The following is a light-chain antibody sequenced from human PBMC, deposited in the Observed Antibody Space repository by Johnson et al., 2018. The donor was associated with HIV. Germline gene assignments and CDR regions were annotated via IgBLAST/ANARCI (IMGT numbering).Light chain of an antibody. V-gene: IGLV1-51*01. CDR1: SSNIGKNY. J-gene: IGLJ1*01. Sequence: QSVLTQPPSVSAAPGQNVTISCSGSSSNIGKNYVSWYQQLPGTAPKLLIYDNKKRPSGISDRFSGSKSGTSVTLGIPGLHTGDEADYYCGTWDSSLSAYVFGTGTKVTVL. CDR3: GTWDSSLSAYV. CDR2: DNK.